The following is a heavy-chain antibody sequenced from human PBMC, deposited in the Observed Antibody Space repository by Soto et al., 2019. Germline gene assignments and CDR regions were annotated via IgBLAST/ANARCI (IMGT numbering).Heavy chain of an antibody. CDR1: GFTFSTNA. CDR2: INGRGDAS. CDR3: AKVALTDRYYFDY. V-gene: IGHV3-23*01. Sequence: EVQLLESGGGLVQPGGSLRLSCAASGFTFSTNAMRWVRQAPGKGLEWVSAINGRGDASYYADSVKGRFTISRDNSKNTLYLQMNSLRAEDTAVYYCAKVALTDRYYFDYWGQGTLVTVSS. J-gene: IGHJ4*02.